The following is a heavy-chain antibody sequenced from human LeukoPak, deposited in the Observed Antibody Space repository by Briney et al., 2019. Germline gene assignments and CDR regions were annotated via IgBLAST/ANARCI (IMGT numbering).Heavy chain of an antibody. V-gene: IGHV3-23*01. Sequence: GGSLRLSCEASGFSFPYGMSWVRQAPGKGLEWVSGIGSDVRTHYADSVKGRFTISRDSSRSTLYLQMNSLGAEDTAVYYCAKHTGGSGNYNYYDYWGQGTLVTVSS. CDR3: AKHTGGSGNYNYYDY. J-gene: IGHJ4*02. CDR2: IGSDVRT. CDR1: GFSFPYG. D-gene: IGHD3-10*01.